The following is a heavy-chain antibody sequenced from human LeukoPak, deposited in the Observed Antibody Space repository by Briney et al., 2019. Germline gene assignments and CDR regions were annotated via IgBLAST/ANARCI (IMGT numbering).Heavy chain of an antibody. J-gene: IGHJ6*02. D-gene: IGHD3-9*01. CDR2: MNPNSGNT. V-gene: IGHV1-8*01. Sequence: ASVKVSCKASGYTFTSYDINWVRQATGQGREWMGWMNPNSGNTGYAQKFQGRVTMTRNTSISTAYMELSSLRSEDTAVYYCARGGTTDYDILTGYYVYYYYYGMDVWGQGTTVTVSS. CDR1: GYTFTSYD. CDR3: ARGGTTDYDILTGYYVYYYYYGMDV.